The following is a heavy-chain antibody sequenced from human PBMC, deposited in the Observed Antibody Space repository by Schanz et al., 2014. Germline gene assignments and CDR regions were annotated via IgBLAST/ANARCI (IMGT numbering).Heavy chain of an antibody. V-gene: IGHV3-23*04. D-gene: IGHD3-10*02. CDR1: GFIFSNFA. CDR3: AKRFHCSGSHPFDY. J-gene: IGHJ4*02. Sequence: EVQLVESGGGLVQPGGSLRLSCAASGFIFSNFAMEWVRQAPGKGLEWVSAISGSGAGTYYADSVKGRFTISRDNAKNTVYLQMNSLRDDDTAVYYCAKRFHCSGSHPFDYWGQGTLVTVSS. CDR2: ISGSGAGT.